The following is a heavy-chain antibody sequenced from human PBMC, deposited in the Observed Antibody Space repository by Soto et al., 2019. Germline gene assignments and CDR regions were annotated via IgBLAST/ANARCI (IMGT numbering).Heavy chain of an antibody. D-gene: IGHD2-15*01. Sequence: GGSLRLSCAASGFTFSSYAMSWVRQAPGKGLEWVSAISGSGGSTYYADSVKGRFTISRDNSKNTLYLQMNSLRAEDTAVYYCAKRVSVVVVAATDYFDYWGQGTLVTVSS. CDR1: GFTFSSYA. CDR3: AKRVSVVVVAATDYFDY. CDR2: ISGSGGST. V-gene: IGHV3-23*01. J-gene: IGHJ4*02.